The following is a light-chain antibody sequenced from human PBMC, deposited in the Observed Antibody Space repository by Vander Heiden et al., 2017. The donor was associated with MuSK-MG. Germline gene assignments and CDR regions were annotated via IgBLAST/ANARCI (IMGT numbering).Light chain of an antibody. CDR3: QQSYSSLIT. Sequence: DIQLTQSPPSLSASVGDRVTITCRASQSIGTYLNWYQHKPGKAPKFLIYATSHLQSGVPSRFSGSGSGTDFTLTISSLQPEDFATCFCQQSYSSLITFGQGTRLQIK. V-gene: IGKV1-39*01. J-gene: IGKJ5*01. CDR1: QSIGTY. CDR2: ATS.